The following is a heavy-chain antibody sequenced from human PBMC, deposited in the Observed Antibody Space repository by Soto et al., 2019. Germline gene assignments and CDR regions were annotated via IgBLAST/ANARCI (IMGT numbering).Heavy chain of an antibody. Sequence: QVQLVQSGAEVKKPGSSVKVSCKASGGTFSSYAISCVRQAPGQGLDCMGGIIPIFGTANYAQKFTGRVTITADDSTSTAYMELSSLRSEDTAVYYCAGTLGSYCGGHCYSGGLGDYWGQGTLVTVSS. CDR1: GGTFSSYA. J-gene: IGHJ4*02. D-gene: IGHD2-21*02. V-gene: IGHV1-69*01. CDR2: IIPIFGTA. CDR3: AGTLGSYCGGHCYSGGLGDY.